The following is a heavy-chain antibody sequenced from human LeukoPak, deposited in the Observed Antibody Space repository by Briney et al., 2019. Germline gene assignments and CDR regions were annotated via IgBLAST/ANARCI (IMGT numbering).Heavy chain of an antibody. CDR1: GYTLTGYY. V-gene: IGHV1-18*04. Sequence: WASVKVSCKASGYTLTGYYMHWVRQAPGQGLEWMGWINTYNGNTNYAQKLQGRVTMTTDTSTSTVYMELRSLRSDDTAVYYCARRENTPMYFDPWGQGTLVTVSS. CDR3: ARRENTPMYFDP. D-gene: IGHD5-18*01. CDR2: INTYNGNT. J-gene: IGHJ5*02.